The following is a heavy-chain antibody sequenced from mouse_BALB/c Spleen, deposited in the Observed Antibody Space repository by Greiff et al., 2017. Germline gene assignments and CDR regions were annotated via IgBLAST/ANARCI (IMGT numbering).Heavy chain of an antibody. CDR2: ISSGGGST. Sequence: EVQLVESGGGLVKPGGSLKLSCAASGFAFSSYDMSWVRQTPEKRLEWVAYISSGGGSTYYPDTVKGRFTISRDNAKNTLYLQMSSLKSEDTAMYYCAGHEDGYSIFGYWGQGTTLTVSS. CDR1: GFAFSSYD. J-gene: IGHJ2*01. D-gene: IGHD2-3*01. V-gene: IGHV5-12-1*01. CDR3: AGHEDGYSIFGY.